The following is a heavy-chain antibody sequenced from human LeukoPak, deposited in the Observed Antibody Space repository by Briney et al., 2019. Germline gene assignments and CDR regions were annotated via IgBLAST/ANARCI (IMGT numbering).Heavy chain of an antibody. CDR3: ARGDWHDLFDY. J-gene: IGHJ4*02. CDR1: GGSISSYY. CDR2: IYYSGST. D-gene: IGHD1-1*01. Sequence: SETLSLTCTVSGGSISSYYWGWIRQPPGKGLEGVGYIYYSGSTNYNPSLKSRVTISVDTSKNQFSLKLSSVTAADTAVYYCARGDWHDLFDYWGQGTLVSVS. V-gene: IGHV4-59*01.